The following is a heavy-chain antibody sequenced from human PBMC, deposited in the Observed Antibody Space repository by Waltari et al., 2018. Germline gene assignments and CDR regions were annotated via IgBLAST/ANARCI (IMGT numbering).Heavy chain of an antibody. CDR1: GFPFSSHS. CDR3: ATGRGGGYFDY. CDR2: ITSSSSFM. V-gene: IGHV3-21*02. J-gene: IGHJ4*02. Sequence: ELQLVESGGGLVKPGGSLRLSWAASGFPFSSHSMNWVRQAPGKGLEWVASITSSSSFMYYADSLKGRFTISRDNAKNSLFLQMNSLRAEDTALYYCATGRGGGYFDYWGQGTLVTVSS. D-gene: IGHD2-21*01.